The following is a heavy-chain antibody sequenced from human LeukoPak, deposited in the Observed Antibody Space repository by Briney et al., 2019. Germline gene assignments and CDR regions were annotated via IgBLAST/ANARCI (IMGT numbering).Heavy chain of an antibody. CDR3: ARDFRYYDSSGYTH. D-gene: IGHD3-22*01. CDR1: GFTFSSYD. J-gene: IGHJ4*02. V-gene: IGHV3-13*01. Sequence: GGSLRLSCAASGFTFSSYDMHWVRQATGKGLEWVSAIGTAGDTYYPGSVKGRFTISRENAKNSLYLQMNSLRAGDTAVYYCARDFRYYDSSGYTHWGQGTLVTVSS. CDR2: IGTAGDT.